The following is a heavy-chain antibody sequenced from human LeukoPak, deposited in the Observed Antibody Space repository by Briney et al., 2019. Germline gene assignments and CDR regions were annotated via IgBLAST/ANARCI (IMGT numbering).Heavy chain of an antibody. D-gene: IGHD6-13*01. J-gene: IGHJ3*02. CDR1: GFTFRLYA. CDR2: ISGDASVS. Sequence: GGSLRLSCAGSGFTFRLYAMTWVRLAPGKGLEWVSGISGDASVSRHADSVKGRFNISRDNSKNTLYLQLNGLRVEDTAIYYCAKAYSSSLYGDAFHIWGQGTMVTVSP. V-gene: IGHV3-23*01. CDR3: AKAYSSSLYGDAFHI.